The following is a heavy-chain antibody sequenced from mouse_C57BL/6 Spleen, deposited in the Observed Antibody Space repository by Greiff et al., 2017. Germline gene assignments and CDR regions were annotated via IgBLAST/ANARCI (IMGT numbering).Heavy chain of an antibody. Sequence: VQLQQSGAELVRPGASVKLSCTASGFNIKDDYMHWVKQRPEQGLEWIGWIDPENGDTEYASEFQGKATITADTSSNTAYLQLSSLTSEDTAVYYCTTAAQATSFAYWGQGTLVTVSA. V-gene: IGHV14-4*01. J-gene: IGHJ3*01. CDR3: TTAAQATSFAY. CDR1: GFNIKDDY. D-gene: IGHD3-2*02. CDR2: IDPENGDT.